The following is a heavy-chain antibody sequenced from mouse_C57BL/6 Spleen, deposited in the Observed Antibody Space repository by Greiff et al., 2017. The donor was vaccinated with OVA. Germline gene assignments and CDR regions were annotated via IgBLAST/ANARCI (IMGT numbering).Heavy chain of an antibody. J-gene: IGHJ3*01. CDR2: IDPSDSYT. CDR3: ARKSPLTGFAY. CDR1: GYTFTSYW. D-gene: IGHD4-1*01. V-gene: IGHV1-69*01. Sequence: VQLQQPGAELVMPGASVKLSCKASGYTFTSYWMHWVKQRPGQGLEWIGEIDPSDSYTNYNQKFKGKSTLTVDKSSSTAYMQLSSLTSEDSAVYYCARKSPLTGFAYWGQGTLVTVSA.